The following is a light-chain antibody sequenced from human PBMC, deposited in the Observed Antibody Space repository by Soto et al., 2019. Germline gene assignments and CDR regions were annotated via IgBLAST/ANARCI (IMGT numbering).Light chain of an antibody. Sequence: QSALTQPASVSGSPGQSITISCTGTSSDVGSYNYVSWYQQHPGKAPKLIIYEVTRRPSGVPDRFSGSKSGNTASLTVSGLQAEDEADYYCNSYAGAGSNKWVFGGGTKLTVL. J-gene: IGLJ3*02. CDR3: NSYAGAGSNKWV. CDR1: SSDVGSYNY. V-gene: IGLV2-8*01. CDR2: EVT.